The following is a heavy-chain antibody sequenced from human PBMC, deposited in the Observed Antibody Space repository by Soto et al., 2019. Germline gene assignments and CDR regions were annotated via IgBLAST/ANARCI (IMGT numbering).Heavy chain of an antibody. CDR3: ARGIIRVRGVIALGPYYYYYGMDV. J-gene: IGHJ6*02. Sequence: ASVKVSCKASGYTFTSYDINWVRQATGQGLEWMGWMNPNSGNTGYAQKFQGRVTMTRNTSISTAYMELSSLRSEDTAVYYCARGIIRVRGVIALGPYYYYYGMDVWGQGTTVTVSS. CDR2: MNPNSGNT. CDR1: GYTFTSYD. V-gene: IGHV1-8*01. D-gene: IGHD3-10*01.